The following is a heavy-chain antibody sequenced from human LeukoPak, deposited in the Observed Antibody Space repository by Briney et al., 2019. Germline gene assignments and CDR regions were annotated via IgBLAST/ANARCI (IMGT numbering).Heavy chain of an antibody. D-gene: IGHD2-8*01. CDR3: ARPGGMVYAPYYYYYYMDV. V-gene: IGHV1-8*03. Sequence: ASVKVSCKASGYTFTSYDINWVRQATGQGLEWTGWMNPNSGNTGYAQKFQGRVTITRNTSISTAYMELSSLRSEDTAVYYCARPGGMVYAPYYYYYYMDVWGKGTTVTVSS. J-gene: IGHJ6*03. CDR1: GYTFTSYD. CDR2: MNPNSGNT.